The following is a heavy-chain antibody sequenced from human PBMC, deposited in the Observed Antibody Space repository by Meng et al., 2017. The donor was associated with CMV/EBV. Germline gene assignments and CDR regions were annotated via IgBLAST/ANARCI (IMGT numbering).Heavy chain of an antibody. J-gene: IGHJ4*02. D-gene: IGHD3-22*01. CDR3: ARAKIMYYYDSSGYYYDY. CDR2: INHSGST. CDR1: GGSFSGYY. Sequence: QEQTQQWGAGLLKPSETLSLTCAVYGGSFSGYYWSWIRQPPGKGLEWIGEINHSGSTNYNPSLKSRVTISVDTSKNQFSLKLSSVTAADTAVYYCARAKIMYYYDSSGYYYDYWGQGTLVTVSS. V-gene: IGHV4-34*01.